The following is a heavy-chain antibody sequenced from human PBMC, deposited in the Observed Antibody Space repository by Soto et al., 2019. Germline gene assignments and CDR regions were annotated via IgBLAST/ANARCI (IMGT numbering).Heavy chain of an antibody. CDR1: GASVSSGSYS. CDR3: ARLDYQSSGSYAFDI. J-gene: IGHJ3*02. CDR2: YFQGGDA. Sequence: QLQLQESDSGLVRPAQTLSLTCAVSGASVSSGSYSWSWIRQPPGKGREWIGFYFQGGDAYYNPSLESRVTISVDRSKNQFSLKLRSVTAADTAVYYCARLDYQSSGSYAFDIWGQGTTVTVSS. D-gene: IGHD3-22*01. V-gene: IGHV4-30-2*01.